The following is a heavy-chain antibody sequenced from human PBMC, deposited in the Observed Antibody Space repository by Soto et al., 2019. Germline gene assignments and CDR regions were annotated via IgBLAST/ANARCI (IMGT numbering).Heavy chain of an antibody. CDR3: ARMTTVTGDYYYYGMDV. J-gene: IGHJ6*02. Sequence: QVPLVESGGGVVQPGRSLRLSCAASGFTFSSYAMHWVRQAPGKGLEWVAVISYDGSNKYYADSVKGRFTISRDNSKNTLYLQMNSLRAEDTAVYYCARMTTVTGDYYYYGMDVWGQGTTVTVSS. CDR2: ISYDGSNK. D-gene: IGHD4-4*01. V-gene: IGHV3-30-3*01. CDR1: GFTFSSYA.